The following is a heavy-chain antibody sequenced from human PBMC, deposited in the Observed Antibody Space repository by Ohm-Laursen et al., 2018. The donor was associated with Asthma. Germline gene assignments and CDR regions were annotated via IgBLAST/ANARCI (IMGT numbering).Heavy chain of an antibody. V-gene: IGHV1-69*13. CDR1: GNTFSRYA. D-gene: IGHD4-17*01. CDR2: IIPIFGTR. CDR3: ARGVSYGDYGMYYFDY. Sequence: ASVKVSCKASGNTFSRYAISWVRQAPGQGLEWMGAIIPIFGTRHYAQKFQGRVTITADESTSTAYMELSSLRSEDTAVYYCARGVSYGDYGMYYFDYWGQGTLVTVSS. J-gene: IGHJ4*02.